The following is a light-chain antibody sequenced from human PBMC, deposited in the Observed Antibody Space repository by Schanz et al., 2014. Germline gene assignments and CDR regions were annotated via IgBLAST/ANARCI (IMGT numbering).Light chain of an antibody. J-gene: IGLJ1*01. CDR1: INDVGGYDY. V-gene: IGLV2-11*01. CDR3: CSYAGSSTHV. CDR2: DVT. Sequence: QSALTQPRSVSGSPGQSVTISCTGTINDVGGYDYVSWFQDHPGKAPKLMIYDVTKRPSGVPDRFSASKSGNTASLTISGLQAEDEADYYCCSYAGSSTHVFGSGTKLTVL.